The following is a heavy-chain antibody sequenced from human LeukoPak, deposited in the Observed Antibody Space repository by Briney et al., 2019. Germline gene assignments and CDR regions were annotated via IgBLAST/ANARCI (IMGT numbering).Heavy chain of an antibody. CDR2: ISGSSGST. Sequence: PGGSLRLSCAASGFTFSNYYMSWIRQAPGKGLEWVSYISGSSGSTNYADSVMGRFTISRDNGKNSLYLQMNSLRAEDTAVYYCARLNSGYEHWFDPWGQGTLVTVSS. D-gene: IGHD5-12*01. CDR1: GFTFSNYY. J-gene: IGHJ5*02. CDR3: ARLNSGYEHWFDP. V-gene: IGHV3-11*03.